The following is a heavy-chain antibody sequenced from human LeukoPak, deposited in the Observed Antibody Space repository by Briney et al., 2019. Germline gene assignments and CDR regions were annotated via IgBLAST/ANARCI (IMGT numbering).Heavy chain of an antibody. CDR3: ARGRSWSFDY. CDR2: IYYSGST. Sequence: SETLSLTCTVSGGSISSGDYYWSWIRQPPGKGPEWIGYIYYSGSTYYNPSLKSRVTISVDTSKNQFSLKLSSVTAADTAVYYCARGRSWSFDYWGQGALVTVSS. J-gene: IGHJ4*02. CDR1: GGSISSGDYY. D-gene: IGHD6-13*01. V-gene: IGHV4-30-4*01.